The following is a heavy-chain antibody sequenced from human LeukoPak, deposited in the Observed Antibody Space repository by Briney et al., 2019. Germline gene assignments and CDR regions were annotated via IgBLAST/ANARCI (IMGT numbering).Heavy chain of an antibody. CDR1: EGTFSSYT. V-gene: IGHV1-69*04. CDR2: IIPILGIA. D-gene: IGHD3-16*01. J-gene: IGHJ6*03. CDR3: ARDLGYDYYYMDV. Sequence: ASVKVSCKASEGTFSSYTISWVRQAPGQGLEWMGRIIPILGIANYAQKFQGRVTITADKSTSTAYMELSSLRSEDTAVYYCARDLGYDYYYMDVWGKGTTVTVSS.